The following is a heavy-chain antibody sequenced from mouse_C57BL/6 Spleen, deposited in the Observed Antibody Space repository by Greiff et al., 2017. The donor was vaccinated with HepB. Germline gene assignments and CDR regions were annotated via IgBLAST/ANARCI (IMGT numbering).Heavy chain of an antibody. D-gene: IGHD1-1*01. CDR2: IRSKSNNYAT. V-gene: IGHV10-1*01. CDR3: VSSSTVPPYYAMDY. J-gene: IGHJ4*01. CDR1: GFSFNTYA. Sequence: VQLVESGGGLVQPKGSLKLSCAASGFSFNTYAMNWVRQAPGKGLEWVARIRSKSNNYATYYADSVKDRFTISRDDSESMLYLQMNNLKTEDTAMYYCVSSSTVPPYYAMDYWGQGTSVTVSS.